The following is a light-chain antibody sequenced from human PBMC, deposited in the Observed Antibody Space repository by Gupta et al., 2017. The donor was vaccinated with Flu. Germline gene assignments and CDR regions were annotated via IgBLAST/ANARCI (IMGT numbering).Light chain of an antibody. Sequence: VDTVTINCRASQGISAWSDWYQQNPGKAPKLLMSAASSLESGVPTRFSGSGSGTDLTLTISRLQPEDFATYYWQRTDNFPWTFGQGTKVEIK. CDR3: QRTDNFPWT. CDR1: QGISAW. J-gene: IGKJ1*01. V-gene: IGKV1-12*01. CDR2: AAS.